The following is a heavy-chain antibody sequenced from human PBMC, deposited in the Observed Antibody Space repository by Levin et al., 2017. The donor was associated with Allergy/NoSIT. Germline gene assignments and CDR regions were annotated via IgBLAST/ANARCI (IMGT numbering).Heavy chain of an antibody. D-gene: IGHD2-15*01. J-gene: IGHJ5*02. CDR3: ARVPFCSDSTCYRGWFDP. CDR2: INHRGST. CDR1: GGSFSGYF. V-gene: IGHV4-34*01. Sequence: SQTLSLTCAVYGGSFSGYFWSWLRPPPGKGLEWIGEINHRGSTEYNPSLRSQVTISVDASKYQFSLRLNSVTVADTAIYYCARVPFCSDSTCYRGWFDPWGQGTLVIVSS.